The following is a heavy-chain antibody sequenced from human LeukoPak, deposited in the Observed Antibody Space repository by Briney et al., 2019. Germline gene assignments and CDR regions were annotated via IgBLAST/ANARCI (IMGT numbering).Heavy chain of an antibody. CDR2: IRYDGSNK. Sequence: PGGSLRLSCAASGFTFSSYGMHWVRQAPGKGLEWVAFIRYDGSNKYYADSVKGRFTISRDNSKNTLYLQMNSLRAEDTAVYYCAQQRTLWQQLLDYWGQGTLVTVSS. V-gene: IGHV3-30*02. J-gene: IGHJ4*02. D-gene: IGHD6-13*01. CDR3: AQQRTLWQQLLDY. CDR1: GFTFSSYG.